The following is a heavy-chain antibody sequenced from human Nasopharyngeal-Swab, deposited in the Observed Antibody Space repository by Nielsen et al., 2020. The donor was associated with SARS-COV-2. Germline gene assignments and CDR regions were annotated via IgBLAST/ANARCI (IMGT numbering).Heavy chain of an antibody. V-gene: IGHV3-21*01. D-gene: IGHD6-13*01. CDR3: ARGVSSSWYVDY. Sequence: GGSLRPSCAASGFTFSSYSMNWVRQAPGKGLEWVSSISSSSSYIYYADSVKGRFTISRDNAKNSLYLQMNSLRAEDTAVYYCARGVSSSWYVDYWGQGTLVTVSS. CDR1: GFTFSSYS. CDR2: ISSSSSYI. J-gene: IGHJ4*02.